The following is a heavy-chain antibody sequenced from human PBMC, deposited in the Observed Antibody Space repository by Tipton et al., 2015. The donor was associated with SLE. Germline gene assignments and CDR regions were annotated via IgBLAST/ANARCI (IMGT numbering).Heavy chain of an antibody. Sequence: RSLRLSCAASGFTFSSYGMHWVRQAPGKGLEWVAFIRYDGSNKYYADSVKGRFTISRDNAKNSLYLQMNSLRAEDTAVDYCARDRPRGGSYLGAFDIWGQGTMVTVSS. V-gene: IGHV3-33*01. CDR1: GFTFSSYG. D-gene: IGHD1-26*01. CDR3: ARDRPRGGSYLGAFDI. J-gene: IGHJ3*02. CDR2: IRYDGSNK.